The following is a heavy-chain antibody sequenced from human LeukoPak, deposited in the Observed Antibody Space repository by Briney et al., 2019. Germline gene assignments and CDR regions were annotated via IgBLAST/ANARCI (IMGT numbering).Heavy chain of an antibody. V-gene: IGHV3-11*06. CDR3: ARDQFPGYYYGSGSFDY. Sequence: TGGSLRLSCAASGFTLSDYYMSWIRQAPGKGLEWVSSISSSSSYIYYADSVKGRFTISRDNAKNSLYLQMNSLRAEDTAVYYCARDQFPGYYYGSGSFDYWGQGTLVTVSS. CDR1: GFTLSDYY. D-gene: IGHD3-10*01. J-gene: IGHJ4*02. CDR2: ISSSSSYI.